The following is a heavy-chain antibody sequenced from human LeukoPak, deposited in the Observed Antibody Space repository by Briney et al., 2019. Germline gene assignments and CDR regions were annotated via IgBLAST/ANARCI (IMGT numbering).Heavy chain of an antibody. V-gene: IGHV3-23*01. J-gene: IGHJ4*02. CDR1: GFTFSDYA. Sequence: PGGSLRLSCVTSGFTFSDYALSWVRQAPGKGLEWVAVISGSGDRTHYADSVMGRFTISRDNSKYTVYLQLNSLRTDDTAVYYCAKDPHIVVVTALFDYWGQGALVTVSS. CDR2: ISGSGDRT. D-gene: IGHD2-21*02. CDR3: AKDPHIVVVTALFDY.